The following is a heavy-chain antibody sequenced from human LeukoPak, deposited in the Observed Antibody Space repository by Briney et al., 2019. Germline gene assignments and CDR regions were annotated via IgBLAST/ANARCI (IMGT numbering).Heavy chain of an antibody. V-gene: IGHV1-18*01. Sequence: GASVKVSCKASGYTFTSYGISWVRQAPGQGLEWMGWISAYNGNTNYAQKLQGRVTMTTDTSTSTAYMELRSLRSDDTAVYYCARDQYPYTIFGVVIPVGMDVWGQGTTVTVSS. J-gene: IGHJ6*02. D-gene: IGHD3-3*01. CDR2: ISAYNGNT. CDR3: ARDQYPYTIFGVVIPVGMDV. CDR1: GYTFTSYG.